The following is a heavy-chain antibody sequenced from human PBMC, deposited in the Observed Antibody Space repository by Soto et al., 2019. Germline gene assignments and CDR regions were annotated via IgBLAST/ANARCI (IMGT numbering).Heavy chain of an antibody. CDR1: GFTFGKYW. J-gene: IGHJ6*02. V-gene: IGHV3-74*01. Sequence: PGGSLRLSCAASGFTFGKYWMHWVRQAPGKGLVWVSRINSDGSSINYADSVKGRFTISRDSSKNTVSLLMNSLKAEDTAIYYCARENYYYGMDVWGQGTTVSVSS. CDR2: INSDGSSI. CDR3: ARENYYYGMDV.